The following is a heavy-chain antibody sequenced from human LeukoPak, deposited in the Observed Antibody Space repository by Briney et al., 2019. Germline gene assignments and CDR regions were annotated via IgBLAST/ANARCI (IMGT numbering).Heavy chain of an antibody. Sequence: ASVKVSCTASGYTFTSYAISWVRQAPGQGLEWMGWISAYNGNTNYAQKLQGRVTMTTDTPTSTAYMELRSLRSDDTAVYYCAGGYSYGRFDYWGQGTLVTVSS. CDR1: GYTFTSYA. D-gene: IGHD5-18*01. V-gene: IGHV1-18*04. CDR2: ISAYNGNT. J-gene: IGHJ4*02. CDR3: AGGYSYGRFDY.